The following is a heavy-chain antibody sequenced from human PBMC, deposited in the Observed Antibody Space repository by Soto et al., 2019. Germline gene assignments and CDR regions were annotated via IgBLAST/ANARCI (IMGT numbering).Heavy chain of an antibody. Sequence: QVQLQQWGAGLLKPAETLSLTCAVYGGSFSGYYWSWIRQPPGKGLEWIGEINHSESTNYNPSLKSRGTISIDTSKNQFSLKLSSVTAADTAVYYCARGGISGTTGRVDYWGQGTLVTVSS. D-gene: IGHD1-20*01. CDR2: INHSEST. CDR1: GGSFSGYY. J-gene: IGHJ4*02. CDR3: ARGGISGTTGRVDY. V-gene: IGHV4-34*01.